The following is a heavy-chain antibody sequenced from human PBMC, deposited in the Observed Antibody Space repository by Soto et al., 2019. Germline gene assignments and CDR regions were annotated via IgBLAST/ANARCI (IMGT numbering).Heavy chain of an antibody. CDR3: AREITGTTFDY. J-gene: IGHJ4*02. D-gene: IGHD1-7*01. CDR2: VNHSGST. V-gene: IGHV4-34*01. CDR1: GGSFSGYY. Sequence: SETLSLTCAVYGGSFSGYYWSWIRQPPGKGLEWIGEVNHSGSTNYNPSLNSRATISVDTSKNQFSLKLSSVTAADTAVYYCAREITGTTFDYWGQGTLVSVSS.